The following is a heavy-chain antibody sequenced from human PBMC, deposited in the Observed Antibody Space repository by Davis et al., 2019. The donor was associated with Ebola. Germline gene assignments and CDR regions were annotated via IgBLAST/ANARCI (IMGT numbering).Heavy chain of an antibody. D-gene: IGHD2-8*02. Sequence: SVKVSCKASGGTLSSYAINWVRQAPGQGLEWMGGIIPIFGAAKYAQKFQGRVTVTADESTSTAYMELSSLRSDDTAVYYCARARGGTEYDAFDIWGQGTMVTVSS. CDR2: IIPIFGAA. V-gene: IGHV1-69*13. CDR1: GGTLSSYA. CDR3: ARARGGTEYDAFDI. J-gene: IGHJ3*02.